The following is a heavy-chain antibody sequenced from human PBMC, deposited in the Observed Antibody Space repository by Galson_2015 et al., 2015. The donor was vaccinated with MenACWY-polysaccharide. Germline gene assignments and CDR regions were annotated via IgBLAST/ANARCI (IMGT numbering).Heavy chain of an antibody. V-gene: IGHV3-48*01. CDR2: ISSSSSTI. CDR1: GFTFSSYS. CDR3: ARDGITIFGVVMDV. Sequence: SLRLSCAASGFTFSSYSMNWVRQAPGKGLEWVSYISSSSSTIYYADSVKGRFTISRDNAKNSLYLQMNSLRAEDTAVYYCARDGITIFGVVMDVWGQGTTVTVSS. D-gene: IGHD3-3*01. J-gene: IGHJ6*02.